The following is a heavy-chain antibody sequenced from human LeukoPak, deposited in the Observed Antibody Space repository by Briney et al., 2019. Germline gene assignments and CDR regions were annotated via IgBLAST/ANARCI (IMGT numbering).Heavy chain of an antibody. CDR1: GFTFSDSY. V-gene: IGHV3-11*01. Sequence: GGSLRLSCAASGFTFSDSYMSWIRQAPGKGLEWVSYISRGGSTTYYADSVKGRFTISRDNSKNSLYLQMNSLRTEDTALYYCAKDRYSYGPFDYWGQGTLVTVSS. D-gene: IGHD5-18*01. CDR2: ISRGGSTT. J-gene: IGHJ4*02. CDR3: AKDRYSYGPFDY.